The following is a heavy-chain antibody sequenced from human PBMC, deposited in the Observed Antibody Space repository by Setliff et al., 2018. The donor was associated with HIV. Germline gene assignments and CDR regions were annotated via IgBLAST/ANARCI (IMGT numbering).Heavy chain of an antibody. D-gene: IGHD3-22*01. CDR1: GFTFSSYG. J-gene: IGHJ4*02. V-gene: IGHV3-33*06. CDR2: IWHDGSEK. Sequence: GWSLRLSCAASGFTFSSYGMHWVRQAPGKGLEWMSVIWHDGSEKKYTDSVKGRFIISRDNSKNTVYLQMNNLRGEDTAVYYCAKDVLYYYDSSGYYGFDYWGQGTLVTVSS. CDR3: AKDVLYYYDSSGYYGFDY.